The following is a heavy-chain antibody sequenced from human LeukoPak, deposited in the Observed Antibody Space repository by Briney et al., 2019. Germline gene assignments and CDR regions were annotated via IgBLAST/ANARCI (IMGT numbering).Heavy chain of an antibody. V-gene: IGHV3-23*01. Sequence: GGSPRLSCAASGFTFSSYAMNWVRQAPGKGLEWVSGISGSGGSTYYADSVKGRFTISRDNSKNTVYLQMNSLRAEDTAVYYCAKSPNYYYYMDVWGKGTTVTVSS. J-gene: IGHJ6*03. CDR1: GFTFSSYA. CDR3: AKSPNYYYYMDV. CDR2: ISGSGGST.